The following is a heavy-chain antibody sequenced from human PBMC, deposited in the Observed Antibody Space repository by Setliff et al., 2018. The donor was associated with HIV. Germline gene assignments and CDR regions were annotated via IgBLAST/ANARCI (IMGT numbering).Heavy chain of an antibody. Sequence: GGSLRLSCAASGFTFSAYAMTWVRRAPGRGLEWVSATTSNGRTTDYAESVRGRFTLSRVNSGNTLYLQMTSLRAEDTAIYYCAKAWGSGYPSFESALMFDVWGQGTLVTVSS. CDR2: TTSNGRTT. CDR1: GFTFSAYA. CDR3: AKAWGSGYPSFESALMFDV. D-gene: IGHD3-3*01. V-gene: IGHV3-23*01. J-gene: IGHJ4*02.